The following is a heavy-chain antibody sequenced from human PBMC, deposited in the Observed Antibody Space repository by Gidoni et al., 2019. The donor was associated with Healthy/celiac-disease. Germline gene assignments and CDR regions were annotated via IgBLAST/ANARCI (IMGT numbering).Heavy chain of an antibody. CDR2: INPNSGGT. J-gene: IGHJ6*02. V-gene: IGHV1-2*04. CDR1: GYTFPGYY. Sequence: QVQLVQSGAEVKKPGASVKVSCKASGYTFPGYYMHWVRQAPGQGLEWMGWINPNSGGTNYAQKFQGWVTMTRDTSISTAYMELSRLRSDDTAVYYCARSINVVVPAALDYYYYYGMDVWGQGTTVTVSS. CDR3: ARSINVVVPAALDYYYYYGMDV. D-gene: IGHD2-2*01.